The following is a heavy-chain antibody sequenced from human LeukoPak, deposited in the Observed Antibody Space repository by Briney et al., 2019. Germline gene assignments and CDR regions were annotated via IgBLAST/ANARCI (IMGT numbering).Heavy chain of an antibody. V-gene: IGHV3-66*01. CDR2: IYSGGST. CDR1: GFTVSSNY. Sequence: PGGSLRLSCAASGFTVSSNYMSWARRAPGKGLEWVSVIYSGGSTYYADSVKGRFTISRDNSKNTLYLQMNSLRAEDTAVYYCARDLLGSGSYFDYWGQGTLVTVSS. J-gene: IGHJ4*02. CDR3: ARDLLGSGSYFDY. D-gene: IGHD3-22*01.